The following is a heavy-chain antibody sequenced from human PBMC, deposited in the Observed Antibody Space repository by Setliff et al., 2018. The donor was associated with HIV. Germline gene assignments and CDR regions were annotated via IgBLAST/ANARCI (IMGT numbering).Heavy chain of an antibody. V-gene: IGHV4-39*01. CDR1: GGSIISDIFY. D-gene: IGHD6-6*01. J-gene: IGHJ4*02. CDR3: ARYTVCSMVDY. CDR2: IYPGST. Sequence: NPSETLSLTGSVSGGSIISDIFYWGWIRQPPGKGLEWIGSIYPGSTKCDPSLRSRLTISLDAPTNQFSVSLSSVTAADTALYYCARYTVCSMVDYWGPGTLVTVSS.